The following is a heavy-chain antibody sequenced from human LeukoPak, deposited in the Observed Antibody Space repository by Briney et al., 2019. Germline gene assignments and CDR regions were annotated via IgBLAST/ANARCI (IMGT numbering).Heavy chain of an antibody. Sequence: PGGSLRLSCVASGFTFSTYVMSWVRRAPEEGLAWVSSIGGDGHVTYYADSVKGRFTISRDNSQHTLFLQMDSLRVEDTAVYYCAKGISADGYNFERGADYWGQGSQVSVSS. CDR1: GFTFSTYV. CDR2: IGGDGHVT. V-gene: IGHV3-23*01. J-gene: IGHJ4*02. CDR3: AKGISADGYNFERGADY. D-gene: IGHD5-24*01.